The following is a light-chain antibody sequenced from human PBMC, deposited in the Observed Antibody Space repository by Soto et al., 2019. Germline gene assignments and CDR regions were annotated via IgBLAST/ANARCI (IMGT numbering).Light chain of an antibody. J-gene: IGKJ4*01. CDR2: AAS. Sequence: DIQLTQSPSFVSASVGDRVTITCRASQGISSYLAWYQQKPGKAPKLLIYAASTLQSGVPSIFSGSGSGTEFTLTISSLHPEDFATYYCQQLNSYPLTFGGGTKVEIK. CDR1: QGISSY. CDR3: QQLNSYPLT. V-gene: IGKV1-9*01.